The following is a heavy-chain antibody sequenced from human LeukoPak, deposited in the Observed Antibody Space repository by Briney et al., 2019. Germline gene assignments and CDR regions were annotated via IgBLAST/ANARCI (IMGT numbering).Heavy chain of an antibody. V-gene: IGHV4-59*08. D-gene: IGHD2-15*01. CDR1: GGSISSNY. Sequence: KPSETLSLTCTVSGGSISSNYWSWIRQPPGKGLEWIGYIYYSEYTNYNPSLKSRVTMSVDTSKNQFSLKLTSVTAADTAVYYCATLRYCSGGSCFPKYFQHWGQGTLVTVSS. J-gene: IGHJ1*01. CDR2: IYYSEYT. CDR3: ATLRYCSGGSCFPKYFQH.